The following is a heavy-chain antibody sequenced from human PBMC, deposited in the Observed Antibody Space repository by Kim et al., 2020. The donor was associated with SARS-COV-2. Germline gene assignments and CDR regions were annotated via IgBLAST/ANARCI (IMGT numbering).Heavy chain of an antibody. J-gene: IGHJ6*02. V-gene: IGHV3-23*01. Sequence: GGSLRLSCAASGFTFSNYAMSWVRQAPGKGLEWVSAVSGSGSSSYYADSVKGRFSLSRDTSKNTLYLQMNSLRAEDTAVYYRAKGKFALDVWGQGTTVTV. D-gene: IGHD3-10*01. CDR2: VSGSGSSS. CDR1: GFTFSNYA. CDR3: AKGKFALDV.